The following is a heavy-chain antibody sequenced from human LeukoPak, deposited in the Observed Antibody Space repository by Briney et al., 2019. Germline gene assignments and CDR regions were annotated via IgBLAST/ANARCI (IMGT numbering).Heavy chain of an antibody. Sequence: SETLSLTCTVSGDSISRYYWSWIRQPAGKGLEWIGRIYTSGSTNYNPSLKSRVTISVDTSKNQFSLKLSSVTAADTAVYYCARVHMVRGVIRSAYYMDVWGKGTTVTISS. CDR2: IYTSGST. V-gene: IGHV4-4*07. D-gene: IGHD3-10*01. J-gene: IGHJ6*03. CDR3: ARVHMVRGVIRSAYYMDV. CDR1: GDSISRYY.